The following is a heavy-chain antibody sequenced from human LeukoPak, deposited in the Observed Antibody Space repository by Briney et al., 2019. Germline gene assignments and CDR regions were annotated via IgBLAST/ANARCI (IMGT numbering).Heavy chain of an antibody. V-gene: IGHV1-69*04. J-gene: IGHJ4*02. D-gene: IGHD6-19*01. Sequence: SVKVSCKASGGTFSSYAISWVRQAPGQGLEWMGRIIPIFGIANYAQKFQGRVTINADKSTNTAYMELSSLRSEDTAVYYCARARIAVAGTGDYWGQGTLVTVSS. CDR3: ARARIAVAGTGDY. CDR2: IIPIFGIA. CDR1: GGTFSSYA.